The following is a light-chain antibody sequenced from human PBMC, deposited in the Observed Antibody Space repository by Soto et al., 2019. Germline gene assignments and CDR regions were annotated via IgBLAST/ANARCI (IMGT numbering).Light chain of an antibody. Sequence: DIQMTQSPSSLSASVGDRVTITCQASQSISKDVNWYQQKPGKAPKLLMYEASNLETGVPSRFSGSGSQTYFTFTISSLQPEDIATYYCQQYYYLPYTFGQGNKLQI. CDR2: EAS. CDR1: QSISKD. J-gene: IGKJ2*01. V-gene: IGKV1-33*01. CDR3: QQYYYLPYT.